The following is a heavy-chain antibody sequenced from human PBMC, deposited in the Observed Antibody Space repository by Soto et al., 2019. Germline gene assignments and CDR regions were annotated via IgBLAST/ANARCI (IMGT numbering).Heavy chain of an antibody. Sequence: ASVQVSCKASGYTFPGYYMHWVRQAPGQGLEWIGRINPNSGGTNYAQKFQGRVTMTRDTSISTAYMELSRLRSDDTAVYYCARDVEFGAFDIWGQGTMVTVSS. CDR2: INPNSGGT. CDR3: ARDVEFGAFDI. CDR1: GYTFPGYY. D-gene: IGHD3-16*01. J-gene: IGHJ3*02. V-gene: IGHV1-2*06.